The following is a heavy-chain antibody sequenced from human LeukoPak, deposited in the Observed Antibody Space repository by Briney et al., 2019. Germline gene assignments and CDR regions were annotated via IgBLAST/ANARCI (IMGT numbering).Heavy chain of an antibody. Sequence: SETLSLTCTVSGGSISSYYWSWIRQPAGKGLEWIGRIYTSGSTNYNPSLKSRVTMSLDTSKNQFSLKLSSVTAADTAVYYCAREGPTATTPIFDYWGQGTLVTVSS. J-gene: IGHJ4*02. CDR3: AREGPTATTPIFDY. CDR2: IYTSGST. CDR1: GGSISSYY. V-gene: IGHV4-4*07. D-gene: IGHD5-12*01.